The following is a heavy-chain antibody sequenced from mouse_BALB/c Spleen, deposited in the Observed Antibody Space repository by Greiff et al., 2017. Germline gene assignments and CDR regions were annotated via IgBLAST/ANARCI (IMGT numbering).Heavy chain of an antibody. V-gene: IGHV1-69*02. CDR1: GYTFTSYW. D-gene: IGHD1-2*01. J-gene: IGHJ4*01. CDR2: IYPSDSYT. CDR3: TRSSTTAAFYAMDY. Sequence: VQLQQPGAELVRPGASVKLSCKASGYTFTSYWINWVKQRPGQGLEWIGNIYPSDSYTNYNQKFKDKATLTVDKSSSTAYMQLSSPTSEDSAVYYCTRSSTTAAFYAMDYWGQGTSVTVSS.